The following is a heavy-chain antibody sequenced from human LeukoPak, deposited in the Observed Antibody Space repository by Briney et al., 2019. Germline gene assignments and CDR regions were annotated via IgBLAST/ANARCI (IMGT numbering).Heavy chain of an antibody. CDR1: GGSISTYY. J-gene: IGHJ3*02. D-gene: IGHD3-16*02. V-gene: IGHV4-59*08. Sequence: PSETLSLTCIVAGGSISTYYGDWIRQPRGEGLGWIGNIDYSWSTNYNPSLKSRVTISVDTSKSQFSLHLNSVTAADTAVYFCARQRRYTRRPDASDIWGQGTIVTVSS. CDR2: IDYSWST. CDR3: ARQRRYTRRPDASDI.